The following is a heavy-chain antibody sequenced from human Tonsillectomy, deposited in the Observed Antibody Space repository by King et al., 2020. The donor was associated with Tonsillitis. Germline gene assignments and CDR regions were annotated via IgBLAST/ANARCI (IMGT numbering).Heavy chain of an antibody. V-gene: IGHV3-64*05. CDR3: VKDGHGVGDF. D-gene: IGHD4-17*01. CDR1: GFNFNNYA. CDR2: ISKTGNNT. J-gene: IGHJ4*02. Sequence: VQLVESGGGLVQPGGSLRLSCSASGFNFNNYAMQWVRQAPGKGMEYVAAISKTGNNTFYGDSVKGRFTISRDNSKNTLYVQMSSLRVEDKAVYYCVKDGHGVGDFWGQGTLVTVSS.